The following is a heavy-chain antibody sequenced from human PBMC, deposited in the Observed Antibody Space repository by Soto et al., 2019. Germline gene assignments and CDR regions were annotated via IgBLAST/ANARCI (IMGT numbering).Heavy chain of an antibody. CDR2: ISYDGSNK. CDR1: GFTFSSYA. CDR3: ARVIPVGYSGSRPDD. J-gene: IGHJ4*02. V-gene: IGHV3-30-3*01. Sequence: PGGSPRLSCAAYGFTFSSYAMHWFRQAPGKGLEWVAVISYDGSNKYYADSVKGRFTISRDNSKNTLYLQMNSLRAEDTAVYYCARVIPVGYSGSRPDDWGKGNLVTVYS. D-gene: IGHD1-26*01.